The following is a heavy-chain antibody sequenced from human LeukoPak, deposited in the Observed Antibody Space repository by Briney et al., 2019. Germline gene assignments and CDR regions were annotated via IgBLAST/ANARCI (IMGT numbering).Heavy chain of an antibody. CDR3: ERGSRGNFDY. D-gene: IGHD4-23*01. V-gene: IGHV3-30*03. J-gene: IGHJ4*02. CDR1: GFTFSSYG. Sequence: GGSLRLSCAASGFTFSSYGMHWVRQAPGKGLEWVAVISYDGSNKYYADSVKGRFTISRDNSKNTLYLQMNSLRAEDTAVYYCERGSRGNFDYWGQGTLVTVSS. CDR2: ISYDGSNK.